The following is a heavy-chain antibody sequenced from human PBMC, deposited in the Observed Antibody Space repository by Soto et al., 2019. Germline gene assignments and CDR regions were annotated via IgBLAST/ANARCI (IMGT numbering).Heavy chain of an antibody. J-gene: IGHJ3*02. CDR2: ISGSGGST. CDR1: GFTFSSYA. D-gene: IGHD3-22*01. V-gene: IGHV3-23*01. CDR3: AKVYDSSGYYYEDAFDI. Sequence: EVQLLESGGGLVQPGGSLRLSCAASGFTFSSYAMSWVRQAPGKGLEWVSAISGSGGSTYYADSVKGRFTISRDNPKNTLYLQMNSLRAEDTAVYYCAKVYDSSGYYYEDAFDIWGQGTMVTVSS.